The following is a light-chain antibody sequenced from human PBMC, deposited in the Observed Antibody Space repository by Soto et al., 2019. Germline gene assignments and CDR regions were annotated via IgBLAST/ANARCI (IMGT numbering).Light chain of an antibody. CDR1: QNISNF. V-gene: IGKV1-39*01. Sequence: DIQMTQSPLSLSASLGDRVTITCRASQNISNFLNWYQQKPGKAPRLLVFGASNLQSGVPSRFRGSHSGTDFSLSISSLQREDRATYICQQSFRAPLNFGPGTKVTIK. CDR2: GAS. J-gene: IGKJ3*01. CDR3: QQSFRAPLN.